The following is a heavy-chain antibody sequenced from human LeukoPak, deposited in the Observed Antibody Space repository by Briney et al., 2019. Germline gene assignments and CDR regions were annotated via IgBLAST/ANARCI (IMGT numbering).Heavy chain of an antibody. CDR2: INHSGST. D-gene: IGHD3-10*01. V-gene: IGHV4-34*01. Sequence: SETLSLTCAVYGGSFSGYYWSWIRQPPGKGLEWIGEINHSGSTNYNPSLKSRVTISVDTSKNQFSLKLSSVTAADTAVYYCARNGWFGTLDYWGQGTLVTVSS. CDR1: GGSFSGYY. J-gene: IGHJ4*02. CDR3: ARNGWFGTLDY.